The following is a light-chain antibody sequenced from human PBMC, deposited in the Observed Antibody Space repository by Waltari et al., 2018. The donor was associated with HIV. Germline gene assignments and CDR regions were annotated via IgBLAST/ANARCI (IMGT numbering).Light chain of an antibody. CDR3: QQYDNWPPLT. J-gene: IGKJ4*01. V-gene: IGKV3-15*01. Sequence: EVVMTQSPATLSVSPGERVTLSCRASQSVNSHLAWYQQKPGQAPRLLIYDASTRATGIPARFSGSGSGTEFTLTISSLLSEDFAVYYCQQYDNWPPLTFGGGTKVEIK. CDR1: QSVNSH. CDR2: DAS.